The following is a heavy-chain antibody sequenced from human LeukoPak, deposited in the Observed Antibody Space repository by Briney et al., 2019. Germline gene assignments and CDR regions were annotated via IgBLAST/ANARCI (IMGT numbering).Heavy chain of an antibody. D-gene: IGHD2-15*01. CDR1: GGSISSYY. Sequence: SETLSLTCTVSGGSISSYYWSWIRQPPGKGLQWIGYIHYSGSTNYNPSLKSRLTISVDTSKNQFSLKLTSVTAAVTAVYYCARASAGCSGGSCYTVYYYMDVWGKGTTVTISS. CDR3: ARASAGCSGGSCYTVYYYMDV. CDR2: IHYSGST. J-gene: IGHJ6*03. V-gene: IGHV4-59*01.